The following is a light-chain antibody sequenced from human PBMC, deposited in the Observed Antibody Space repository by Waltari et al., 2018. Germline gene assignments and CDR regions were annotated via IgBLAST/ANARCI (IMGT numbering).Light chain of an antibody. CDR3: QQYNNWRT. V-gene: IGKV3-15*01. J-gene: IGKJ2*01. CDR1: QSISRN. Sequence: EILMTQSPPTLSVSPGERDTLSCRASQSISRNLAWYQQKPGQAPRLLIYGASTRATGIPARFSGSGSGTEFTLTISSLQSEDFAVYYCQQYNNWRTFGQGTKLEIK. CDR2: GAS.